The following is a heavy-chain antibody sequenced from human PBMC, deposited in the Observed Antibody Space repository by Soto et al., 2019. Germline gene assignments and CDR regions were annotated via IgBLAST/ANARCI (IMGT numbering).Heavy chain of an antibody. J-gene: IGHJ6*02. Sequence: GESLKISCTGSGYSFTSYWISWVRQMPGKGLEWMGIIYPGDSDTRYSPSFQGHVTISADKSISTAYLQWSSLKASDTAMYYCARHEAGPSMLLQYYGMDVWGQGTTITVS. CDR2: IYPGDSDT. CDR3: ARHEAGPSMLLQYYGMDV. V-gene: IGHV5-51*01. D-gene: IGHD1-26*01. CDR1: GYSFTSYW.